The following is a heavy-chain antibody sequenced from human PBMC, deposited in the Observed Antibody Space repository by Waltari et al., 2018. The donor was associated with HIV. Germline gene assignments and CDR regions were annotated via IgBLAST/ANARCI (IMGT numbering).Heavy chain of an antibody. J-gene: IGHJ3*02. Sequence: QLQLQESGPGLVKPSETLSLTCTVSGGSISSSSYYWGWIRQPPGKGLEWIGSIYYSGSTYYNPSLKSRVTISVDTSKNQFSLKLSSVTAADTAVYYCANMYYDFWSGYCDAFDIWGQGTMVTVSS. V-gene: IGHV4-39*01. CDR3: ANMYYDFWSGYCDAFDI. CDR2: IYYSGST. CDR1: GGSISSSSYY. D-gene: IGHD3-3*01.